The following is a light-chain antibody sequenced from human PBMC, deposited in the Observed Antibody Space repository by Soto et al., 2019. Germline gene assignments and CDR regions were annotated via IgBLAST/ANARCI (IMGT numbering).Light chain of an antibody. Sequence: QSVLTQPRSVSGSPGQSVTISCTGTSSDIGSYDFVSWYQQHPGKAPKLIIFDVNKRPSGVPDRFSGSKARIAATLTISGLQAEDEADYYCCSYAGRYTYVFGSGTKVTVL. CDR1: SSDIGSYDF. V-gene: IGLV2-11*01. CDR3: CSYAGRYTYV. CDR2: DVN. J-gene: IGLJ1*01.